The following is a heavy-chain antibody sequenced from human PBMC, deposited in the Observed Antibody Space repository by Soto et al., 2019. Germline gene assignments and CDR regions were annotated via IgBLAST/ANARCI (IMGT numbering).Heavy chain of an antibody. CDR1: GFTFSDYY. J-gene: IGHJ3*02. V-gene: IGHV3-11*01. D-gene: IGHD3-9*01. CDR3: AREARYFDWLLLPNDAFDI. CDR2: ISSSGSTI. Sequence: GGSLRLSCAASGFTFSDYYMSWIRQAPGKGLEWVSYISSSGSTIYYADSVKGRFTISRDNAKNSLYLQMNSLRAEDTAVYYCAREARYFDWLLLPNDAFDIWGQGTMVTVSS.